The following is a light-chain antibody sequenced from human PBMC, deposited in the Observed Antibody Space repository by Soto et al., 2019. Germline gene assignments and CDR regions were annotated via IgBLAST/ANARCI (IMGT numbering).Light chain of an antibody. CDR1: QTISSW. CDR2: QAS. V-gene: IGKV1-5*03. Sequence: DIQMTQSPSTLSGSVGDRVTITCRASQTISSWLAWYQQKPGRAPKLLIYQASTLASGVPSRFSGSGSGSEFTLTISSLQPDDFATYYCQQYNDYWTFGQGTKVDIK. CDR3: QQYNDYWT. J-gene: IGKJ1*01.